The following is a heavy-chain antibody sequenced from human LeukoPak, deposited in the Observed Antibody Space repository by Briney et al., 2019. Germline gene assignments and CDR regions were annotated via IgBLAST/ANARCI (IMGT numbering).Heavy chain of an antibody. CDR2: IYTSGST. D-gene: IGHD3-22*01. CDR3: ARTYDSSGYYYSSYWFDP. J-gene: IGHJ5*02. CDR1: GGSISSYY. V-gene: IGHV4-4*07. Sequence: SETLSLTCTVSGGSISSYYWSWIRQPAGKGLEWIGRIYTSGSTNYNPSLKSRVTMSVDTSKNQFSLKLSSVTAADTAVYYCARTYDSSGYYYSSYWFDPWGQGTLVTVSS.